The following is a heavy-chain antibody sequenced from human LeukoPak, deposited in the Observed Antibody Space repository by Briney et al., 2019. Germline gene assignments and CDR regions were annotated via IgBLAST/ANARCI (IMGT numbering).Heavy chain of an antibody. J-gene: IGHJ3*02. CDR3: ARDNGHNQLGGPDAFDI. V-gene: IGHV4-59*01. D-gene: IGHD5-24*01. CDR1: GGSISSYY. Sequence: SETLSLTCTVSGGSISSYYWSWIRQPPGKGLEWIGYIYYSGSTNYNPSLKSRVTISVDTSKNQFSLKLSSVTAADTAVYYCARDNGHNQLGGPDAFDIWGQGTMVTVSS. CDR2: IYYSGST.